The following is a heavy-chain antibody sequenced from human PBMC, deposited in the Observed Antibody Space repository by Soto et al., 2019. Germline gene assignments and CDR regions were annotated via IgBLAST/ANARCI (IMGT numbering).Heavy chain of an antibody. CDR3: ARLPNKSPQN. CDR2: ISTDASST. CDR1: GFTFSSYW. V-gene: IGHV3-74*01. J-gene: IGHJ1*01. Sequence: EVQLVESGGGLVQPGGSLRLSCAASGFTFSSYWMHWVRQAPGKGRVWVSSISTDASSTSYADPVKGRFTISRDNAKNTLYLQMNSVGAEDTAVYYCARLPNKSPQNWGQGNLVIVSP.